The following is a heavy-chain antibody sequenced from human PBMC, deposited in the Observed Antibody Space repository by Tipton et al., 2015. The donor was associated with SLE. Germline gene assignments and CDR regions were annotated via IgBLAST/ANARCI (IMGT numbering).Heavy chain of an antibody. CDR3: ARGRVPGLFAT. V-gene: IGHV4-31*11. CDR1: GDSVIRGGYY. D-gene: IGHD3-3*01. J-gene: IGHJ3*01. Sequence: TLSLTCAVSGDSVIRGGYYWSWIRQHPGKGLEWIGYIYFSGDTYYNPSLKSRISISIDTSKNQFSLQMNSVSAADTDVYYCARGRVPGLFATRGPGTVVTVSS. CDR2: IYFSGDT.